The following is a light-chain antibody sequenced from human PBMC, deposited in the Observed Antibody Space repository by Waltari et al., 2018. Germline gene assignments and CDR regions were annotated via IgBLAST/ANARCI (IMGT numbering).Light chain of an antibody. CDR2: DVS. Sequence: QSALTQPASVSGSPGQSITISCIGSSSDIGGYNYVSWYQQHPGKAPKLLIYDVSNRPSGVSNRFSGSKSGNTASLTISGLQTADEADYYCSSYTSSSTLYVFGSGTKVTVL. CDR1: SSDIGGYNY. V-gene: IGLV2-14*03. CDR3: SSYTSSSTLYV. J-gene: IGLJ1*01.